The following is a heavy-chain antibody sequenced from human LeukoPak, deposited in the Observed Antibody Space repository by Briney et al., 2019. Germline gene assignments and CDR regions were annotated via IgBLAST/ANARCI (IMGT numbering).Heavy chain of an antibody. CDR1: GGSISSSSYY. V-gene: IGHV4-39*01. CDR2: IYYSGST. CDR3: ARVCTDILTGYDGQYFDY. J-gene: IGHJ4*02. D-gene: IGHD3-9*01. Sequence: PSETLSLTCTVSGGSISSSSYYWGWIRQPPGKGLEWIGSIYYSGSTYYNPSLKSRVTISVDTSKNQFSLKLSSVTAADTAVYYCARVCTDILTGYDGQYFDYWGQGTLVTVSS.